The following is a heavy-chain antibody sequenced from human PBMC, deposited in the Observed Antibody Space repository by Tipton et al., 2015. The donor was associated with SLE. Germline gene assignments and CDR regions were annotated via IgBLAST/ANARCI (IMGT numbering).Heavy chain of an antibody. D-gene: IGHD2-21*02. CDR3: ARQTDRGTCDS. V-gene: IGHV5-51*01. Sequence: QLVQSGAEVKKPGESLKISCRGSGYNFANYWIGWVRQMPGKGLDWMGIIYPGDSDTRYSPSFQGQVTISADKSISTAYLQCSLKASDVAMYYCARQTDRGTCDSWGQGTMVTVSS. CDR2: IYPGDSDT. J-gene: IGHJ3*02. CDR1: GYNFANYW.